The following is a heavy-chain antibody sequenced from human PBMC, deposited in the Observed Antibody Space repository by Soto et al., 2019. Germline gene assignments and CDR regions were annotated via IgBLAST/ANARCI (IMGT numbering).Heavy chain of an antibody. V-gene: IGHV4-39*01. D-gene: IGHD3-16*01. CDR2: IYYSGST. CDR1: GGSISSSSYY. Sequence: SETLSLTCTVSGGSISSSSYYWGWIRQPPGKGLEWIGSIYYSGSTYYNPSLKSRVTISVDTSKNQFSLKLSSVTAADTAVYYCARRGITSYYFDYWGQGTLVTVSS. CDR3: ARRGITSYYFDY. J-gene: IGHJ4*02.